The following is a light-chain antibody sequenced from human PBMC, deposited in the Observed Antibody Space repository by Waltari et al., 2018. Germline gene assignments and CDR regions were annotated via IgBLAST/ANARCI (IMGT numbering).Light chain of an antibody. Sequence: IVMTQTPLSLPVTPGEPASISCRSSQSLLNTDYGFTSLDWFFQQPGQSPQLLIYTLAYRASGVPDRFSGTGSGSNFSLKISRVEAEDVGVYYCMQRLEFPYTFGQGTRLDIK. J-gene: IGKJ2*01. V-gene: IGKV2-40*01. CDR3: MQRLEFPYT. CDR2: TLA. CDR1: QSLLNTDYGFTS.